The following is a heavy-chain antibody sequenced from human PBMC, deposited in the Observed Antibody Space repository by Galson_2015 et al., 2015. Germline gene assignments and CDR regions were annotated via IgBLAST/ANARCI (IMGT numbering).Heavy chain of an antibody. Sequence: SLRLSCAASGFTFSSYWMHWVRQAPGKGLVWVSRINSDGSSTSYADSVKGRFTISRDNAKNTLYLQVNSLRAEDTAVYYCARGTPNYYYYYGMDVWGQGTTVTVSS. J-gene: IGHJ6*02. CDR2: INSDGSST. D-gene: IGHD2-2*01. CDR3: ARGTPNYYYYYGMDV. CDR1: GFTFSSYW. V-gene: IGHV3-74*01.